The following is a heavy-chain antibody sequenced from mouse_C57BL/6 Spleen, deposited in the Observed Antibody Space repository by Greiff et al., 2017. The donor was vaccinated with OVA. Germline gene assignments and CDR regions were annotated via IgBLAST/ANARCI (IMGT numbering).Heavy chain of an antibody. D-gene: IGHD2-5*01. J-gene: IGHJ3*01. Sequence: VQLQQSGAELVRPGPSVKMSCKASGYTFTNYWIGWAKQRPGHGLEWIGDIYPGGGYTNYNEKFKGKATLTADKSSSTAYMQFSSLTSEDSAIYYCALYSNYVPWFAYWGQGTLVTVSA. V-gene: IGHV1-63*01. CDR1: GYTFTNYW. CDR2: IYPGGGYT. CDR3: ALYSNYVPWFAY.